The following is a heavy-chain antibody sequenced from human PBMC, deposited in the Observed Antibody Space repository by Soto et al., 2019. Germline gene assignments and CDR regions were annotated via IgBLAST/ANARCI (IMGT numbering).Heavy chain of an antibody. Sequence: PGGSLRLSCAASGFTFSGYSMNWVRQAPGKGLEWVSSISSSSSYIYYADSVKGRFTISRDNAKNSLYLQMNSLRAEDTAVYYCARDGPLAARPFDYWGQGTLVTVSS. CDR3: ARDGPLAARPFDY. CDR2: ISSSSSYI. D-gene: IGHD6-6*01. V-gene: IGHV3-21*01. J-gene: IGHJ4*02. CDR1: GFTFSGYS.